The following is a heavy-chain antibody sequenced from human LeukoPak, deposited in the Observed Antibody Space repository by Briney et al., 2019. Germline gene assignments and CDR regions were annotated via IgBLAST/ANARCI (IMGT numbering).Heavy chain of an antibody. V-gene: IGHV3-48*04. CDR2: ISSSSSTI. D-gene: IGHD2-21*02. J-gene: IGHJ3*02. CDR3: ARGVDVYCGGDCYWVWDAFDI. CDR1: GFTFSSYT. Sequence: GGSLRLSCAASGFTFSSYTMNWVRQAPGKGLECISAISSSSSTIYYADSVKGRFTISRDNAKNSLYLQMNSLRVEDTAVYYCARGVDVYCGGDCYWVWDAFDIWGQGTMVTVSS.